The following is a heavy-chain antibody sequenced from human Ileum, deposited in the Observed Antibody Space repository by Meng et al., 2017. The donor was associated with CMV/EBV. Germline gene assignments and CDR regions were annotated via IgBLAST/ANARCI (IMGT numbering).Heavy chain of an antibody. D-gene: IGHD3-3*01. J-gene: IGHJ4*02. CDR1: GYTLTELS. CDR3: ATTPGFGVVTKYYFDY. CDR2: FDPEDGET. Sequence: ASVKVSCKVSGYTLTELSRHWVRQAPGKGLEWMGGFDPEDGETIYAQKFQGRVTMTEDTSTDTAYMELSSLRSEDTAVYYCATTPGFGVVTKYYFDYWGQGTLVTVSS. V-gene: IGHV1-24*01.